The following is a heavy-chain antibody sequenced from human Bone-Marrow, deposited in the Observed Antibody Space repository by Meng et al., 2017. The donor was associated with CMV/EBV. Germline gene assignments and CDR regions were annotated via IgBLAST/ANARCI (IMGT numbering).Heavy chain of an antibody. CDR2: MSYSGSG. J-gene: IGHJ4*02. CDR1: NGSITSSSYY. D-gene: IGHD2-21*01. V-gene: IGHV4-39*01. Sequence: SETLSLTCTVSNGSITSSSYYWGWIRQPPRKGLGWIGSMSYSGSGYYNPSLQSRVAISVDTSKNQFSLKLTSATAADTAVYYCARLFVIATRGFVDSWGPGSLVTVSS. CDR3: ARLFVIATRGFVDS.